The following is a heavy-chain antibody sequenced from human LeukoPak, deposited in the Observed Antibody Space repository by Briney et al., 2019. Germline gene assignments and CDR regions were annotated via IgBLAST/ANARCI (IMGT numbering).Heavy chain of an antibody. V-gene: IGHV3-23*01. CDR2: ISHSGGGT. CDR3: AKDPYARGYQLLPDGYYYYGMDV. Sequence: GGSLRLSCAASGFTFTDYAMSWVRQAPEKGLEWVSTISHSGGGTYYAESVKGRFTISRDNSKNTVYLQMNSLRAEDTAVYYCAKDPYARGYQLLPDGYYYYGMDVWGQGTTVTVSS. D-gene: IGHD2-2*01. CDR1: GFTFTDYA. J-gene: IGHJ6*02.